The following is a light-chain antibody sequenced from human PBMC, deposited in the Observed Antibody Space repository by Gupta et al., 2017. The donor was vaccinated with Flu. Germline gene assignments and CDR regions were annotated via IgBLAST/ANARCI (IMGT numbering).Light chain of an antibody. J-gene: IGLJ3*02. Sequence: QSVLTQPPSASGPPGQRVTISCSGSSSNLGSNTVNWYQPLPGTAPKLLSYSNNQRPSGVPDRFSGSKSGTSASLAISGLQAEDEADYYCAAWDDSRNGWVCGGGTKLTVL. CDR3: AAWDDSRNGWV. CDR2: SNN. V-gene: IGLV1-44*01. CDR1: SSNLGSNT.